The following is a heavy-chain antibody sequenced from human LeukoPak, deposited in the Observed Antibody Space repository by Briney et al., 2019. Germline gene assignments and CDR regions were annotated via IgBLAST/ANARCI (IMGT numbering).Heavy chain of an antibody. D-gene: IGHD3-10*01. V-gene: IGHV4-61*01. CDR1: GGSVSSGSYY. CDR2: IYYSGST. CDR3: ARAGTMVRGVIEFFDY. Sequence: PSETLSLTCTVPGGSVSSGSYYWSWIRQPPGKGLEWIGYIYYSGSTNYNPSLKSRVTISVDTSKNQFSLKLSSVTAADTAVYYCARAGTMVRGVIEFFDYWGQGTLVTVSS. J-gene: IGHJ4*02.